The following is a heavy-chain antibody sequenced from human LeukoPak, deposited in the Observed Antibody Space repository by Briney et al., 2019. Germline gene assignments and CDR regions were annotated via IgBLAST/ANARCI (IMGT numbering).Heavy chain of an antibody. CDR2: ISAYNGNT. V-gene: IGHV1-18*01. Sequence: ASVKVSCKASGYTFTSYGISWVRQAPGQGLEWMGWISAYNGNTNYAQKLQGRVTMTTDTSTSTAYMELRSLRSDDTAVYYCARDPAYSSRWYHNANWFDPWGQGTLVTVSS. CDR3: ARDPAYSSRWYHNANWFDP. D-gene: IGHD6-13*01. CDR1: GYTFTSYG. J-gene: IGHJ5*02.